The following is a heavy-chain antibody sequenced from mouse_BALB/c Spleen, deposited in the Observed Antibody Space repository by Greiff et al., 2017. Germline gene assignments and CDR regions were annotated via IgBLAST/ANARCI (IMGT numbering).Heavy chain of an antibody. CDR2: IWSGGST. CDR1: GFSLTSYG. CDR3: ARNGVYDGYYVDYYAMGY. J-gene: IGHJ4*01. Sequence: QVQLQQSGPGLVQPSQSLSITCTVSGFSLTSYGVHWVRQSPGKGLEWLGVIWSGGSTDYNAAFISRLSISKDNSKSQVFFKMNSLQANDTAIYYCARNGVYDGYYVDYYAMGYWGQGTSVTVSS. V-gene: IGHV2-2*02. D-gene: IGHD2-3*01.